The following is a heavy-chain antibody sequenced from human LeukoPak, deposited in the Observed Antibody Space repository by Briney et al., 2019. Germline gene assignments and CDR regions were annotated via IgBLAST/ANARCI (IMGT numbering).Heavy chain of an antibody. CDR1: GFTFEGYA. CDR2: ISGDGRSR. CDR3: AKALWSGYLTPIDY. D-gene: IGHD3-3*01. V-gene: IGHV3-43*02. J-gene: IGHJ4*02. Sequence: GGSLRLSCAASGFTFEGYAMHWVRQAPGKGLEWVSVISGDGRSRDYADSVKGRFTISRDNSKNSLYLQMNSLRSEDTALYYRAKALWSGYLTPIDYWGQGTLVTVSS.